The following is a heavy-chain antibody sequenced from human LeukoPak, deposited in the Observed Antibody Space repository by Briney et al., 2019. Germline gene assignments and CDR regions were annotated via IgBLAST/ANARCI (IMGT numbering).Heavy chain of an antibody. Sequence: PGESLKISCKGSGYSLTRYWICWVRQMPGKGLEWMGIIYPLDSDTRYSPSFQGQVTISADKSTNTAYLQWSSLKASDTGMYYCARHPQTYSSGWYLWDYWGQGTLVTVSS. CDR2: IYPLDSDT. J-gene: IGHJ4*02. D-gene: IGHD6-19*01. V-gene: IGHV5-51*01. CDR1: GYSLTRYW. CDR3: ARHPQTYSSGWYLWDY.